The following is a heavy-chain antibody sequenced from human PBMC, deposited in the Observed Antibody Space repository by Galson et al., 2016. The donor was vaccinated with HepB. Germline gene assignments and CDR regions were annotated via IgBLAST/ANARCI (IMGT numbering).Heavy chain of an antibody. D-gene: IGHD3-10*01. CDR2: IKYDESER. Sequence: SLRLSCAGSGFTFSLYWMTWVRQAPGKGLQWVADIKYDESERHYVDSVKGRFTISRDNAKKSVYLQMNSLRPEDTAVYYCAITSSGISRDYWGQGTLVIVSS. CDR3: AITSSGISRDY. J-gene: IGHJ4*02. V-gene: IGHV3-7*03. CDR1: GFTFSLYW.